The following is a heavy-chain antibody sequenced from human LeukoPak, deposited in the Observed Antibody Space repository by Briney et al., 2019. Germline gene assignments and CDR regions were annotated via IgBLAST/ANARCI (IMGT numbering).Heavy chain of an antibody. V-gene: IGHV4-39*02. CDR2: IYYSGST. D-gene: IGHD4-17*01. J-gene: IGHJ3*02. CDR3: ARGSATTVTTTAFDM. CDR1: GGSIDSSSFY. Sequence: PSETLSLTCSVSGGSIDSSSFYWGWIRQPPGKGLDCIGSIYYSGSTYYNPSFKSRVTISVDTSKNHFSLKLSSVTAADTAVYSCARGSATTVTTTAFDMWGQGTMVTVSS.